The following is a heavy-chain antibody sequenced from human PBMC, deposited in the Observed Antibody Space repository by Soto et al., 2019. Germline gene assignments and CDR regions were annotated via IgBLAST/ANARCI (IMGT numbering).Heavy chain of an antibody. CDR3: AKDARDQLLCLSDY. CDR1: GFTFRPYA. J-gene: IGHJ4*02. Sequence: HPGGSLRLSCAASGFTFRPYAMTWVRHTPGKGLEWVSTISGSGDSTWYADSVKGRFVISRDNSRDTLYLQMDSLRVEDTAVYYCAKDARDQLLCLSDYWGQGALVTVSS. V-gene: IGHV3-23*01. D-gene: IGHD2-2*01. CDR2: ISGSGDST.